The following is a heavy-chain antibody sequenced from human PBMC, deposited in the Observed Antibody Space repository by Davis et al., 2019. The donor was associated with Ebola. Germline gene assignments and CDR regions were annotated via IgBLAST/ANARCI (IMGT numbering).Heavy chain of an antibody. J-gene: IGHJ4*02. V-gene: IGHV3-74*01. CDR2: ITNDGTRT. D-gene: IGHD6-25*01. Sequence: GESLNIPCAAPGFLFSDYWMNWVRQPPGKGLVWVSRITNDGTRTSYADSVQGRFTISRDNAKNTLFLQLNSLRVEDTAIYYCARREAASIDYWGQGTLVTVSS. CDR1: GFLFSDYW. CDR3: ARREAASIDY.